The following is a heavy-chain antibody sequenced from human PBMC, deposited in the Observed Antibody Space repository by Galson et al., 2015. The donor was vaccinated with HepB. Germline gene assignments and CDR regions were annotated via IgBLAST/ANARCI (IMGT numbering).Heavy chain of an antibody. CDR2: IYFSGST. CDR1: GGSIYSSSYY. V-gene: IGHV4-39*07. D-gene: IGHD3-3*01. CDR3: ARGLWKTSLYFDS. Sequence: SETLSLTCTVSGGSIYSSSYYRGWIRQPPGKGLEWIGSIYFSGSTYYNPSLKSRVTISIDTSKNQFSLRVTSVTAADTGVYYCARGLWKTSLYFDSWGRGTLVTVSS. J-gene: IGHJ4*02.